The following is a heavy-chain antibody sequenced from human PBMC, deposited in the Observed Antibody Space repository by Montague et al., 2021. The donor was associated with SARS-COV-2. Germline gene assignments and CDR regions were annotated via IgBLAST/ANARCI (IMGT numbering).Heavy chain of an antibody. CDR1: GTSIRSGGYY. D-gene: IGHD3-3*01. CDR2: IFHTGRA. Sequence: TLSLTCTVSGTSIRSGGYYWTWIRQHPGKGLEWFGYIFHTGRAYSNPTLETRVTISVATSNNLFSLRLSSVTAADTVMYFCARVRLFYYLDYWGQGTLVTVSS. V-gene: IGHV4-31*03. J-gene: IGHJ4*02. CDR3: ARVRLFYYLDY.